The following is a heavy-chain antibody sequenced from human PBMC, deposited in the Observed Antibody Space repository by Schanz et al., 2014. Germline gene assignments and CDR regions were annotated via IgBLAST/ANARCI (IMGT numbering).Heavy chain of an antibody. Sequence: VQLLESGGGLVQPGRSLRLSCAASGFTFSNHGMHWVRQSPGKGLEWVALIWYDGSNEYYADSVKGRFTISRDNSKNTLFLQMSSLRAEDTAVYYCARDGDFDYWGQGTLVTVSS. J-gene: IGHJ4*02. CDR1: GFTFSNHG. V-gene: IGHV3-33*01. CDR2: IWYDGSNE. CDR3: ARDGDFDY.